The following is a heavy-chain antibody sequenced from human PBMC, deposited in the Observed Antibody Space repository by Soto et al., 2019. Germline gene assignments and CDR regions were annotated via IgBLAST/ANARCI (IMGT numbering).Heavy chain of an antibody. CDR3: ARRAAAAMNYYYGMDV. Sequence: SLTCTVSGGPISSSTYYWGWIRQPPGKGLEWIGSIYYSGSTYYNPSLKSRVTISVDTSKNQFSLKLSSVTAADTAVYYCARRAAAAMNYYYGMDVSGQGPTVTVSS. CDR2: IYYSGST. J-gene: IGHJ6*02. D-gene: IGHD2-2*01. V-gene: IGHV4-39*01. CDR1: GGPISSSTYY.